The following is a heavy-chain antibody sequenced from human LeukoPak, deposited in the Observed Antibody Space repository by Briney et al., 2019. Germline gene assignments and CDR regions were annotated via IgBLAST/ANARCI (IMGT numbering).Heavy chain of an antibody. CDR2: IIPNFGTA. Sequence: SVKVSCKTSAYTFTNFRIHWVRQAPGQGLEWMGGIIPNFGTANYAQKFQGRVTITADESTSTAYMELSSLRSEDTAVYYCARGQMVYAIVDYYYGMDVWGQGTTVTVSS. J-gene: IGHJ6*02. D-gene: IGHD2-8*01. CDR3: ARGQMVYAIVDYYYGMDV. V-gene: IGHV1-69*13. CDR1: AYTFTNFR.